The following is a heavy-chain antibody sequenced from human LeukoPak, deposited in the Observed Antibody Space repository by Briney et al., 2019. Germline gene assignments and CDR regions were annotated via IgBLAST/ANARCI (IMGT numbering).Heavy chain of an antibody. CDR1: GGTFSSYA. CDR2: IIPIFGTA. Sequence: SVKVSCKASGGTFSSYAISWVRQAPGQGLELMGRIIPIFGTANYAQKFQGRVTITADKSTSTAYMELSSLRSEDTAVYYCARRMNSSGCCRDAFDIWGQGTMVTVSS. J-gene: IGHJ3*02. D-gene: IGHD6-19*01. CDR3: ARRMNSSGCCRDAFDI. V-gene: IGHV1-69*06.